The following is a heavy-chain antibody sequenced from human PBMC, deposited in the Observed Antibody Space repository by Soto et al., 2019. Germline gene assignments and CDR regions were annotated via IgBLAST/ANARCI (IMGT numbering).Heavy chain of an antibody. V-gene: IGHV3-23*01. CDR3: AKVQEDYYDSSGYYSY. CDR2: ISGSGGST. Sequence: PGGSLRLSCAASGFTFSSYAMSWVRQAPGKGLEWVSAISGSGGSTYYADSVKGRFTISRDNSKNTLYLQMNSLRAEDTAVYYCAKVQEDYYDSSGYYSYWGQGTLVTVSS. CDR1: GFTFSSYA. D-gene: IGHD3-22*01. J-gene: IGHJ4*02.